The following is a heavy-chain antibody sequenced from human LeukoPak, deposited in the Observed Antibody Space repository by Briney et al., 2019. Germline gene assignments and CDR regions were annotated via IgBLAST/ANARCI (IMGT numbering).Heavy chain of an antibody. CDR2: IYNSGS. V-gene: IGHV4-59*01. D-gene: IGHD2-15*01. J-gene: IGHJ3*02. CDR3: ARGGGYCSGGRCFLDAFNI. CDR1: GGSISAYY. Sequence: SETLSLTCTVSGGSISAYYWSWIRQSPGKGLEWFGYIYNSGSNYNPSLKRRVTISLDTSRSQFSLKLSSVTAADTAVYFCARGGGYCSGGRCFLDAFNIWGQGTMVTVSS.